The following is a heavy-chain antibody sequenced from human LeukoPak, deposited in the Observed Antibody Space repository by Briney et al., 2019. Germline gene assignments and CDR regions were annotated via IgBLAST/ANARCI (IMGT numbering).Heavy chain of an antibody. CDR2: ITSSGTSI. CDR3: ARRTNDFDY. D-gene: IGHD2-8*01. CDR1: GFTFSSYE. J-gene: IGHJ4*02. Sequence: PGGSLRLSCAASGFTFSSYEMIWVRQAPGKGLEWVSYITSSGTSIYYADSVKGRFTLSRDNAKNSLYLQMNSLRAEDTAVYYCARRTNDFDYWGQGTLVTVSS. V-gene: IGHV3-48*03.